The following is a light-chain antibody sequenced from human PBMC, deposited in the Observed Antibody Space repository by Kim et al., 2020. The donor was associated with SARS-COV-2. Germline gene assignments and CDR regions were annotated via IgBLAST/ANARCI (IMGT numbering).Light chain of an antibody. CDR1: SSNIGKNF. Sequence: ELTQPPSMSAAPGQRVTLSCSGSSSNIGKNFVYWYQQLPGMAPKLLIYRNNQRPSGVPDRFSASKTGTSGSLAISGLRSEDEADYYCATWDDVLDGQIFGGGTQLTVL. CDR3: ATWDDVLDGQI. CDR2: RNN. V-gene: IGLV1-47*01. J-gene: IGLJ2*01.